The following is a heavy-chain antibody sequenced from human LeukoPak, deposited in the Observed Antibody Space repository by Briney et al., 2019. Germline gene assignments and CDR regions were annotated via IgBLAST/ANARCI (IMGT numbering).Heavy chain of an antibody. CDR2: IYYSGST. D-gene: IGHD6-19*01. J-gene: IGHJ3*02. Sequence: WVRQAPGKGLEWIGSIYYSGSTYYNPSLKSRVTISVDTSKNQFSLKLSSVTAADTAVYYCARDGEIAVAGNGAFDIWGQGTMVTVSS. CDR3: ARDGEIAVAGNGAFDI. V-gene: IGHV4-39*07.